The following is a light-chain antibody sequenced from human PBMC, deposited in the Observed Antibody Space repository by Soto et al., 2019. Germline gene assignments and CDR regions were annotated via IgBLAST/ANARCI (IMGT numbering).Light chain of an antibody. CDR3: QQYAGSPIT. CDR1: QSVGSIY. V-gene: IGKV3-20*01. CDR2: AVS. Sequence: EIVLTQSPGTLSLSPGERATLSCRTSQSVGSIYLAWYQQKPGQTPRLLMYAVSDRATGIQDRFSGSGSGTDFSLTISRLEPEDFAVYYCQQYAGSPITFGQGTRLEI. J-gene: IGKJ5*01.